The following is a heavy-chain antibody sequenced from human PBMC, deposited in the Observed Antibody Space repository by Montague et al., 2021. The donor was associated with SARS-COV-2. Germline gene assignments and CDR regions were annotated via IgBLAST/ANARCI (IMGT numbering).Heavy chain of an antibody. D-gene: IGHD3-22*01. CDR1: GFTVSGNY. V-gene: IGHV3-53*04. J-gene: IGHJ2*01. CDR2: FYSGGTT. Sequence: SLRLSCAASGFTVSGNYMSWVRQAPGKGLECVSVFYSGGTTYYADSVKGRSTISRHNSKNTLYLQMNSLRAEDTAVYYCARVPFYDSSGYLEDYWYFDLWGSGTLVTVSS. CDR3: ARVPFYDSSGYLEDYWYFDL.